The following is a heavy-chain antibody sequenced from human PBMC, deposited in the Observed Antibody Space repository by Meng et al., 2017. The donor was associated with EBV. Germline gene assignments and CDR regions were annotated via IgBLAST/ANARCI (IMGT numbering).Heavy chain of an antibody. J-gene: IGHJ4*02. D-gene: IGHD3-10*01. CDR3: ASESGRGYTPDY. CDR2: FLPTLGAP. V-gene: IGHV1-69*01. Sequence: VRWGQPAAEVKKPGSSVKVSCKTSGGPFRNYAISWVRQAPGQGLEWLGGFLPTLGAPNYAQKFHGRVSITADESTSTHYMDLSSLRSEDTAVYYCASESGRGYTPDYWGQGTLVTVSS. CDR1: GGPFRNYA.